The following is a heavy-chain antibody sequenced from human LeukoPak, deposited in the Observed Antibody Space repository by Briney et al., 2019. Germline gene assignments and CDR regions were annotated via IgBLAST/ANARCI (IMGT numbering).Heavy chain of an antibody. J-gene: IGHJ6*03. CDR3: ARSPTYYYMDV. CDR2: SYDGTNK. V-gene: IGHV3-30-3*01. Sequence: GESLRLSCAASGFTFTNYVIHWVRQPPSKGLEWLAVSYDGTNKYYADSVKGRFTISRDHSKSTVDLQMDSLGGADSAVYYCARSPTYYYMDVWGKGTTVTVSS. CDR1: GFTFTNYV.